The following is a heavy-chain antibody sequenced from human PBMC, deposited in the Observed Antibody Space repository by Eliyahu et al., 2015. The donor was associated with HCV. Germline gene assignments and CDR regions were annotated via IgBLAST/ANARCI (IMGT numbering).Heavy chain of an antibody. Sequence: EVQLXESGGGLVQPGGSLRLSCAASGFXFXTYXVSWVRQAPGKGLGWVAXIKQDGSEKYYVDSVRGRFTISRDNAKNSLYLQMNSLRAEDTAVYYCARVGGPDSSVLNDAFDIWGQGTMVTVSS. D-gene: IGHD3-22*01. CDR2: IKQDGSEK. CDR3: ARVGGPDSSVLNDAFDI. V-gene: IGHV3-7*01. J-gene: IGHJ3*02. CDR1: GFXFXTYX.